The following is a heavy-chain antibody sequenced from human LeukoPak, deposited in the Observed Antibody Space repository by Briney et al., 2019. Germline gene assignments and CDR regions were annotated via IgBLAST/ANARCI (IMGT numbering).Heavy chain of an antibody. V-gene: IGHV3-23*01. J-gene: IGHJ4*02. CDR3: AKARGYSLIRYYFDY. CDR2: ISGRGGST. CDR1: GFTFSSYA. D-gene: IGHD5-18*01. Sequence: GGSLRLSCAASGFTFSSYAMTWVRQAPGKGLDWVSAISGRGGSTYYADSVKGRFTISRDNSKNTLFLQMNSLSPEDTAVYYCAKARGYSLIRYYFDYWGQGTLVTVSS.